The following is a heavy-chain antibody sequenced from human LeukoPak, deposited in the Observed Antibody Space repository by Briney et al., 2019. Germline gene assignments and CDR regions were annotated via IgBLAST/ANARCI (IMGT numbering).Heavy chain of an antibody. J-gene: IGHJ4*02. CDR2: INHSGST. CDR3: ARRHYYGSGSYYP. Sequence: SETLSLTCTVSGGPISSYYWSWIRQPPGKGLEWIGEINHSGSTNYNPSLKSRVTISVDTSKNQFSLKLNSVTAADSAVYYCARRHYYGSGSYYPWGQGTQVTVSS. V-gene: IGHV4-34*01. D-gene: IGHD3-10*01. CDR1: GGPISSYY.